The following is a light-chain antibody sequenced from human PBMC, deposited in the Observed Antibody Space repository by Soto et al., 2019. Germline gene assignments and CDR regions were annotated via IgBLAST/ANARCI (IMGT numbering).Light chain of an antibody. V-gene: IGKV1-39*01. CDR3: QQSYGTPPT. CDR2: AAS. CDR1: QDIRNT. Sequence: DIQITQSPSSLSASVGDRVAISCRASQDIRNTLAWYQQKPGEAPKLLIFAASNLQSGVPSRFSGSGSVTDFTRTISSLQPEDFATYYCQQSYGTPPTFGQGTKVDIK. J-gene: IGKJ1*01.